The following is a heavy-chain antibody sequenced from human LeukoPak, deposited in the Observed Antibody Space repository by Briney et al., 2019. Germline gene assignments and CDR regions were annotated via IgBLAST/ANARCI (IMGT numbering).Heavy chain of an antibody. Sequence: GGSLTLSCAASGFTFSYSLMSWVRQAPGKGLEWVGRIKIRADSETIDYTAPVKGRFRISRADSKTTLYLQMKSRKTEDTAVYYCNTVRFGELLPLFDPWGPGTLVTVSS. J-gene: IGHJ5*01. CDR2: IKIRADSETI. V-gene: IGHV3-15*01. D-gene: IGHD3-10*01. CDR3: NTVRFGELLPLFDP. CDR1: GFTFSYSL.